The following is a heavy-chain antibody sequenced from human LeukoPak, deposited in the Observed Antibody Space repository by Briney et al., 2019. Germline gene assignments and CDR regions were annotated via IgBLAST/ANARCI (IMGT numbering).Heavy chain of an antibody. CDR2: IYYSGST. J-gene: IGHJ6*02. CDR3: ARYRRPKAAAGMDV. Sequence: PSETLSLTCTVSGGSISSSSYYWGWIRQPPGKGLEWIGSIYYSGSTYYNPSLKSRVTISVDTSKNQFSLKLSSVTAADTAVYYCARYRRPKAAAGMDVWGQGTTVTVSS. V-gene: IGHV4-39*01. CDR1: GGSISSSSYY. D-gene: IGHD6-13*01.